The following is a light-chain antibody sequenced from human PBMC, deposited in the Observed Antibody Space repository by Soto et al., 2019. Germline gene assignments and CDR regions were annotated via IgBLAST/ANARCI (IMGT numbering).Light chain of an antibody. V-gene: IGLV1-44*01. CDR3: AAGDDSLNGHV. J-gene: IGLJ1*01. CDR2: TIN. Sequence: QSELTHPHSESSTPGQRFTISCSRSSSNIVTSSVHWFQQLPGTAPKLLISTINQWTSGVPERFSGSKSGTSASLAISGLQSEDEADYYGAAGDDSLNGHVFGTGTRVTVL. CDR1: SSNIVTSS.